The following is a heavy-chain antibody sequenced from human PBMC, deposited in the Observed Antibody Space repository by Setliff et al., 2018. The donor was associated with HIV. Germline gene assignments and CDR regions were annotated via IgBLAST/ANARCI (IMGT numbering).Heavy chain of an antibody. J-gene: IGHJ3*02. V-gene: IGHV1-46*03. CDR2: ISPSGIST. Sequence: GASVKVSCKASGYTFTSYYMHWVRQAPGQGLEWMGMISPSGISTSYAQKFQGRVTMTRDTSTSTAYMELSSLRSKDTAVYYCARDPSPYYSDDSGYPDDAFDIWGQGTMVTVSS. CDR3: ARDPSPYYSDDSGYPDDAFDI. D-gene: IGHD3-22*01. CDR1: GYTFTSYY.